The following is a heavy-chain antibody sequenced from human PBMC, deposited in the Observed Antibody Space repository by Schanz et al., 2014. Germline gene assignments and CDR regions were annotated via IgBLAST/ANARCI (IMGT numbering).Heavy chain of an antibody. CDR3: SRGFIRSYIDF. Sequence: QVQLLQSGAEVKKPGASMKVSCKASGYTFTTYYMLWVRQAPGQRLEWMGIINPSGGSTRYGQKFQGRITVTADTSTSTVYLELSSLRSDDTAVYYCSRGFIRSYIDFWGQGTLITVSS. D-gene: IGHD3-10*01. CDR1: GYTFTTYY. J-gene: IGHJ4*02. V-gene: IGHV1-46*03. CDR2: INPSGGST.